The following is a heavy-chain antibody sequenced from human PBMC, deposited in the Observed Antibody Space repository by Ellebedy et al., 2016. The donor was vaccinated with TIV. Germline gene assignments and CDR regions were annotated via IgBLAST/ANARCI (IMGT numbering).Heavy chain of an antibody. J-gene: IGHJ4*02. Sequence: SETLSLTCAVYGGSFSGYYWSWIRQPPGKGLEWIGSIYYSGSTYYNPSLKSRVTISVDTSKNQFSLKLSSVTAADTAVYYCARHGLMVYAYFDYWGQGTLVTVSS. D-gene: IGHD2-8*01. CDR3: ARHGLMVYAYFDY. CDR1: GGSFSGYY. CDR2: IYYSGST. V-gene: IGHV4-34*01.